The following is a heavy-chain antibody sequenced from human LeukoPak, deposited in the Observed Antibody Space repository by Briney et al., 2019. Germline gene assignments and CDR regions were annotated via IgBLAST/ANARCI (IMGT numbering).Heavy chain of an antibody. CDR1: GYTFTYYA. D-gene: IGHD5-24*01. J-gene: IGHJ4*02. V-gene: IGHV1-2*02. CDR3: ARDRYGDGFAHFDY. Sequence: VSLKVSCKASGYTFTYYAMHWVRQAPGQGLQWMGWITPGGGTNYPQKFQGRVAITWDTSITTAYMDLSRLTSDDTAVYYCARDRYGDGFAHFDYWGQGALVTVSS. CDR2: ITPGGGT.